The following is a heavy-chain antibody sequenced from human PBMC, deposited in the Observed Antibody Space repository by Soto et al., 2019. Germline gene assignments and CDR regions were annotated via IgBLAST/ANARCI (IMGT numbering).Heavy chain of an antibody. CDR2: ISSSSTFI. Sequence: WGSLRLSCSASVFTFNSYSMNWFRQAPGKGLEWVSSISSSSTFIYDADSVKGRFSISRDNAKNSLFLQMNSLRAEDTAVYFCARGRPTGYSYYGMDVWGQGTTVTVSS. V-gene: IGHV3-21*01. CDR1: VFTFNSYS. J-gene: IGHJ6*02. D-gene: IGHD1-1*01. CDR3: ARGRPTGYSYYGMDV.